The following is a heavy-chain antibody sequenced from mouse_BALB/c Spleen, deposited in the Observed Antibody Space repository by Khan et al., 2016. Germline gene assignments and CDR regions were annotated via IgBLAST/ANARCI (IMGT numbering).Heavy chain of an antibody. V-gene: IGHV4-1*02. CDR1: GFDFSRYW. D-gene: IGHD4-1*01. CDR3: AREGDWDAPWFAY. J-gene: IGHJ3*01. Sequence: EVKLLESGGGLVQPGGSLKLSCAASGFDFSRYWMSWVRQAPGKGLEWIGEINPDSSTINYTPSLKDKFIISRDNVKNTLYLQMSKVRSEDTVLNYCAREGDWDAPWFAYWGQGTLVTVSA. CDR2: INPDSSTI.